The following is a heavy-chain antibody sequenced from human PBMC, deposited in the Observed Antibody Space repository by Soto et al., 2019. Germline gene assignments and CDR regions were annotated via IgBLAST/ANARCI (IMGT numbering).Heavy chain of an antibody. V-gene: IGHV4-59*08. D-gene: IGHD4-17*01. CDR2: IYYSGST. CDR1: GGSISSYY. CDR3: ASRYGGTLDY. Sequence: QVQLQESGPGLVKPSETLSLTCTVSGGSISSYYWSWIRQPPGKGLEWIGYIYYSGSTNYNPSLKRRVTISVDTSKNQFSLKLGSVTAADTAVYYCASRYGGTLDYWGQGTLVTVSS. J-gene: IGHJ4*02.